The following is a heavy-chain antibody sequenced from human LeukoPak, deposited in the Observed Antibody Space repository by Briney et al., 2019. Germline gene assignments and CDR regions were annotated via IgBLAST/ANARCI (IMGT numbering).Heavy chain of an antibody. CDR1: GGSISSTNYY. Sequence: SETLSLTCTVSGGSISSTNYYWGWIRQPPGKGLEWIGSIYYSGFIYYNPSLKSRVTISLDTSKNQFSLKLSSVTAADTAVYYCARRDSSGWYLTFDYWGQGTLVTVSS. D-gene: IGHD6-19*01. J-gene: IGHJ4*02. CDR2: IYYSGFI. V-gene: IGHV4-39*01. CDR3: ARRDSSGWYLTFDY.